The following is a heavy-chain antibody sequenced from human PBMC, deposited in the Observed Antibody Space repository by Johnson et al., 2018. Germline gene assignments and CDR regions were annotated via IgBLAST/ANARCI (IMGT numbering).Heavy chain of an antibody. CDR3: AKAATTIVRDAEYFQH. CDR2: ISYDGTNK. CDR1: GFPFNAYG. Sequence: QVQLVESGGGVVQPGRSLILSCAASGFPFNAYGMHWVRQAPGKGLEWVAVISYDGTNKYYVDSVKGRFTISRDNSKNTLYLQMNSLRAEDTAVYYCAKAATTIVRDAEYFQHWGQGALVTVSA. V-gene: IGHV3-30*18. D-gene: IGHD4/OR15-4a*01. J-gene: IGHJ1*01.